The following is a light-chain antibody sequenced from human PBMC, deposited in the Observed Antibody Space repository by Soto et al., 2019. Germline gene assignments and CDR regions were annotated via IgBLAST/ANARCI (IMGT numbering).Light chain of an antibody. CDR1: QVINNS. Sequence: DIQMTQSPSSLSASVGDTFTITCLASQVINNSLDWYQQRPGKPPVLLIYAASTLQPGVPSRFSGSGAGTKFTLTISSLQPEDFATYYCQKYDSAPRTFGQGTRLEIK. CDR2: AAS. CDR3: QKYDSAPRT. J-gene: IGKJ5*01. V-gene: IGKV1-27*01.